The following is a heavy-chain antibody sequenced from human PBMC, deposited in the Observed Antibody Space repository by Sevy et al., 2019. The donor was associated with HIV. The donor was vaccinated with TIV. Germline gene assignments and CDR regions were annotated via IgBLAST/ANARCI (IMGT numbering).Heavy chain of an antibody. CDR2: IDWDDDK. V-gene: IGHV2-70*01. CDR3: AKTVWGESIGYFPDY. Sequence: SGPTLVNPTQTLTLTCTFSGFSLSTSGMCVSWIRQPPGKALEWLALIDWDDDKYYRTSLKTRLTISKDTSKTQVVLTRTNMDPVDTATYYRAKTVWGESIGYFPDYWGQGTLVTVS. D-gene: IGHD3-22*01. CDR1: GFSLSTSGMC. J-gene: IGHJ4*02.